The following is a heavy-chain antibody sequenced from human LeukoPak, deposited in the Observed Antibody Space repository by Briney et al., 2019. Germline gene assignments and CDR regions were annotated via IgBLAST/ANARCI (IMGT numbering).Heavy chain of an antibody. CDR2: ISSSSSYI. Sequence: GESLRLSCAASGFTFSSYSMNWVRQAPGKGLEWVSSISSSSSYIYYADSVKGRFTISRDNAKNSLYLQMNSLRAEDTTVYYCARAGGTGTVDIWGQGTMVIVSS. J-gene: IGHJ3*02. D-gene: IGHD6-13*01. V-gene: IGHV3-21*01. CDR1: GFTFSSYS. CDR3: ARAGGTGTVDI.